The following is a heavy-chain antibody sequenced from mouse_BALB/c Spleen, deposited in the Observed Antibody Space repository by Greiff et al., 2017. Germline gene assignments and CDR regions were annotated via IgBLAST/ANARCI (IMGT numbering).Heavy chain of an antibody. Sequence: VKLMESGPGLVAPSQSLSITCTVSGFSLTSYDISWIRQPPGKGLEWLGVIWTGGGTNYNSAFMSRLSISKDNSKSQVFLKMNSLQTDDTAIYYCVRVRYYGSSRYFDVWGAGTTVTVSS. D-gene: IGHD1-1*01. J-gene: IGHJ1*01. CDR2: IWTGGGT. CDR3: VRVRYYGSSRYFDV. V-gene: IGHV2-9-2*01. CDR1: GFSLTSYD.